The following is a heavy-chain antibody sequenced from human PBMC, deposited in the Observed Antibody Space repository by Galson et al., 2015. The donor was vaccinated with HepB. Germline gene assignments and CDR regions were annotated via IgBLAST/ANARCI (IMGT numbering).Heavy chain of an antibody. Sequence: SLRLSCAASGFTFSSYGMHWVRQAPGKGLEWMAVISYDGSNKYYADSVKGRFTISRDNSENTLYLQMNSLRAEDTAVYYCAKGVVVVPADPLDYWGQGTLVTVSS. CDR2: ISYDGSNK. CDR3: AKGVVVVPADPLDY. CDR1: GFTFSSYG. D-gene: IGHD2-2*01. V-gene: IGHV3-30*18. J-gene: IGHJ4*02.